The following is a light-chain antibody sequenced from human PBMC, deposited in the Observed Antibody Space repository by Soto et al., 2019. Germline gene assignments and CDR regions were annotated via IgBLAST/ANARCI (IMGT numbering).Light chain of an antibody. CDR1: QSVSSN. Sequence: EIVLTQSPGTLSLSPGERATLSCRASQSVSSNYLAWYQQKAGQAPRLLIYAASTRATGIPARFSGSGSGTEFTLTISSLQSEDFAVYYCQQYSIWRTFGQGTKVDIK. J-gene: IGKJ1*01. V-gene: IGKV3-15*01. CDR2: AAS. CDR3: QQYSIWRT.